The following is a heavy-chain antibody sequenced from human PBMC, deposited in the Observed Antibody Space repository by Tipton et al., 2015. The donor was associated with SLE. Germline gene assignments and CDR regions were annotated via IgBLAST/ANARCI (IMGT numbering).Heavy chain of an antibody. Sequence: TLSLTCAVYGGSFSGYYWSWIRQPPGKGLEWIGEINHSGSTNYDPSLKSRVNISVDTSKNQFSLKLSSVTAADTAVYYCVREGPVGAFDIWGQGTMVTVSS. V-gene: IGHV4-34*01. CDR2: INHSGST. CDR1: GGSFSGYY. D-gene: IGHD1-26*01. CDR3: VREGPVGAFDI. J-gene: IGHJ3*02.